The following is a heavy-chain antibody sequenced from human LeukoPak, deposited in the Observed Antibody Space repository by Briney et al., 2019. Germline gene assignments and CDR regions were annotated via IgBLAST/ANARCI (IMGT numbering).Heavy chain of an antibody. Sequence: PGGSLRLSCAASGFTFSSYDMHWVRQAPGKGLEWVAIIWYDGSNEHYADSVKGRFTISRDNSENTLYLQMNSLRAEDTAVYYCARIGEQESFDFWGQGTMVTVSS. CDR2: IWYDGSNE. D-gene: IGHD1-26*01. J-gene: IGHJ3*01. CDR1: GFTFSSYD. V-gene: IGHV3-33*08. CDR3: ARIGEQESFDF.